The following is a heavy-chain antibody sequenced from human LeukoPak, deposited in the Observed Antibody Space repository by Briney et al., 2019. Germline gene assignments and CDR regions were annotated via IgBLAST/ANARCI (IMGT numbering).Heavy chain of an antibody. CDR3: ASSTTVVHFDY. D-gene: IGHD4-23*01. Sequence: GRSLRLSCAASGFTFSSYAMHWVRQAPGKGLEWVAVISYDGSNKYYADSVKGRFTISRDNSENTLYLQMNSLRAEDTAVYYCASSTTVVHFDYWGQGTLVTVSS. CDR1: GFTFSSYA. J-gene: IGHJ4*02. CDR2: ISYDGSNK. V-gene: IGHV3-30-3*01.